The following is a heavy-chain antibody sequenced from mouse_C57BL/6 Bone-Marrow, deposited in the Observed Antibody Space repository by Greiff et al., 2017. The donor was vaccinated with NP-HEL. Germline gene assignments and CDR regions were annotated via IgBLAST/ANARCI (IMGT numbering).Heavy chain of an antibody. CDR3: TTLYYDYDRFAY. CDR2: IDPENGDT. Sequence: VQLQQSGAELVRPGASVKLSCTASGFNIKDDYMHWVKQRPEQGLEWIGWIDPENGDTEYASKFQGKATITADTSSNTAYLQLSSLTSEDTAGYYCTTLYYDYDRFAYWGQGTLVTVSA. CDR1: GFNIKDDY. V-gene: IGHV14-4*01. J-gene: IGHJ3*01. D-gene: IGHD2-4*01.